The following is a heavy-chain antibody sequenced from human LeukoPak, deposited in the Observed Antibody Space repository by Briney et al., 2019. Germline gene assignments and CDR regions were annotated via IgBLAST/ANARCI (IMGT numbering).Heavy chain of an antibody. Sequence: SSETLSLTCTVSGGSISSYYWSWIRQPPGKGLEWIGYIYYSGSTNYNPSLKSRVTISVDTSKNQFSLKLSSVTAADTAVYYCARLWDYGGNRLRNYYYYYGMDVWGQGTTATVSS. V-gene: IGHV4-59*08. J-gene: IGHJ6*02. CDR3: ARLWDYGGNRLRNYYYYYGMDV. CDR2: IYYSGST. D-gene: IGHD4-23*01. CDR1: GGSISSYY.